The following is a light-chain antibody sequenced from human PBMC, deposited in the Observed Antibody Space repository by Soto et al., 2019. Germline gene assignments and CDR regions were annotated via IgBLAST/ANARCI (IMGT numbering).Light chain of an antibody. CDR1: QSVNSR. Sequence: EIVMTQSPATLPVSPGERATFSCRASQSVNSRLAWYQQNPGQAPRLLIYGASTRATGVPARFSGSGSGTEFTLTINSLQSEDVAVDYCQQYDNWPLTFGGGTKVEIK. CDR2: GAS. CDR3: QQYDNWPLT. V-gene: IGKV3-15*01. J-gene: IGKJ4*01.